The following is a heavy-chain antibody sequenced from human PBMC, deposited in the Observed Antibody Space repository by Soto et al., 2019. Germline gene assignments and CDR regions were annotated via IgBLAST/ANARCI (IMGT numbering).Heavy chain of an antibody. CDR1: GGTFSSYA. Sequence: QVQLVQSGAEVKKPGSSVKVSCKASGGTFSSYAISWVRQAPGQGLEWMGEIISMFGAAMYAQKFQGRVTITADESASPAYMELSSLRSEDTAVYYCARGGKERFRGSGMDVWGQGTTVTVS. J-gene: IGHJ6*02. CDR3: ARGGKERFRGSGMDV. D-gene: IGHD1-1*01. V-gene: IGHV1-69*01. CDR2: IISMFGAA.